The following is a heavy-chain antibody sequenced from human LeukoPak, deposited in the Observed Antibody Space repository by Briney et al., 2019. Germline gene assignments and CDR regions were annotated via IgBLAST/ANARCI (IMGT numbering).Heavy chain of an antibody. CDR1: GGTFSSYV. J-gene: IGHJ3*02. D-gene: IGHD3-22*01. CDR3: AREYYYESSDYYVVLSGAFDI. V-gene: IGHV1-69*06. Sequence: SVKVSCKASGGTFSSYVISWVRQAPGQGLEWMGGIIPIFGTANYAQKFQGRVTITADKSTSTAYMELSSLRSEDTAVYYCAREYYYESSDYYVVLSGAFDIWGQGTMVTVSS. CDR2: IIPIFGTA.